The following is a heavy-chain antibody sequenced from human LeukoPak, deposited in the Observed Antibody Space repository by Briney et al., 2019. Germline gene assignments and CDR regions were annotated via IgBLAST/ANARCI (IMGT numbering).Heavy chain of an antibody. Sequence: ASVMVSCTASGYTFTNFGISWVRQAPGQGLEWMGWISGYNDNPNYAQKLQGRVTLTTDTSTSTAYMELRSLRYDDTAVYYCARDDSADWGQGTLVTVSS. CDR2: ISGYNDNP. CDR1: GYTFTNFG. CDR3: ARDDSAD. J-gene: IGHJ4*02. D-gene: IGHD2-21*01. V-gene: IGHV1-18*01.